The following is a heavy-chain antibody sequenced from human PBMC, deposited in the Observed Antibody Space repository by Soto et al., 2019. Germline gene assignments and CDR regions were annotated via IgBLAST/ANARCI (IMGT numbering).Heavy chain of an antibody. D-gene: IGHD4-17*01. Sequence: GGSLRLSCAASGFTFSNAWMSWVRQAPGKGLEWVGRIKSKTDGGTTDYAAPVKGRFTISRDDSKNTLYLQMNSLKTEDTAVYYCTTEGYGDYELFDYWGQGTLVTVSS. V-gene: IGHV3-15*01. CDR1: GFTFSNAW. J-gene: IGHJ4*02. CDR3: TTEGYGDYELFDY. CDR2: IKSKTDGGTT.